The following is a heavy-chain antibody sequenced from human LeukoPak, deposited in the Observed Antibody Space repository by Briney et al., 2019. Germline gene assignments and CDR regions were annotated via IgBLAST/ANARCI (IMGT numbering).Heavy chain of an antibody. Sequence: SETLSLTCTVSGGSISSYYWSWIRQPPGKGLEWIGYIYHSGSTNYNPSLKSRVTISVDTSKNQFSLKLSSVTAADTAVYYCARQDYYDSSGYYYDDAFDIWGQGTMVTVSS. CDR3: ARQDYYDSSGYYYDDAFDI. V-gene: IGHV4-59*08. CDR1: GGSISSYY. D-gene: IGHD3-22*01. CDR2: IYHSGST. J-gene: IGHJ3*02.